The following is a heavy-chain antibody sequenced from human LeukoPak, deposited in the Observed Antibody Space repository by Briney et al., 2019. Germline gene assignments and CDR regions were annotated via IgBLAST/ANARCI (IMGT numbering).Heavy chain of an antibody. V-gene: IGHV4-59*08. J-gene: IGHJ4*02. CDR2: IYHTGSS. Sequence: SETLSLTCTVSGGSISNYYWTWIRQPPGKGLEWIGYIYHTGSSNYNPSLKSRVAISLDTSKNQFSLNLSSVTAADTAVYYCARAFISAVRFDYWGQGTLVTVSS. CDR1: GGSISNYY. CDR3: ARAFISAVRFDY. D-gene: IGHD3-10*01.